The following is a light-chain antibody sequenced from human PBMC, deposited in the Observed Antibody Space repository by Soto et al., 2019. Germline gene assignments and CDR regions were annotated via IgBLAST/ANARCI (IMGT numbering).Light chain of an antibody. Sequence: DIQMTQSPSSLSASVGDRVTITCQASQDISNYLNWYQQKPGKAPKLLIYDASNLETGVPSRFSGSGSGTDFTFTISSLQPEDIATYYCQQYDNLPPRCFGPGTKVDIK. J-gene: IGKJ3*01. CDR2: DAS. V-gene: IGKV1-33*01. CDR3: QQYDNLPPRC. CDR1: QDISNY.